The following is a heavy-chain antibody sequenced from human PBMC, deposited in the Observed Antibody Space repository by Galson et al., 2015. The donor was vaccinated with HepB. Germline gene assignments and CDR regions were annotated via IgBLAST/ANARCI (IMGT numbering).Heavy chain of an antibody. V-gene: IGHV3-7*03. CDR3: AREGYCSGGSCNDAFDI. Sequence: SLRLSCAASGFTFSSYWMSWVRQAPGKGLEWVANIKQDGSEKYYVDSVKGRFTISRDNAKNSLYLQMNSLRAEDTAVYYCAREGYCSGGSCNDAFDIWGQGTMVTVSS. D-gene: IGHD2-15*01. J-gene: IGHJ3*02. CDR2: IKQDGSEK. CDR1: GFTFSSYW.